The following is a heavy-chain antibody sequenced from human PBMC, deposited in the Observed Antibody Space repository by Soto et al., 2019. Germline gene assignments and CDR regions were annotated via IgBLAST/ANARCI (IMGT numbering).Heavy chain of an antibody. D-gene: IGHD2-15*01. CDR3: ASASDSGGSWVGAFDI. V-gene: IGHV3-33*01. CDR2: IWYDGSNK. Sequence: GGSLRLSCAASGFTFSSYGMHWVRQAPGKGLEWVAVIWYDGSNKYYADSVKGRFTISRDNSKNTLYLQMNSLRAEDTAVYYCASASDSGGSWVGAFDIWGQGTMVTVSS. J-gene: IGHJ3*02. CDR1: GFTFSSYG.